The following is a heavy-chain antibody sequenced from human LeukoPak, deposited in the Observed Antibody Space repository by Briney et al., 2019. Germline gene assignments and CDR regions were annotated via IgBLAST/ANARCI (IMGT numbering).Heavy chain of an antibody. J-gene: IGHJ4*02. CDR3: AGYGGDGYNSGEYYFDY. CDR2: IYHSGST. CDR1: GGSISSSNW. D-gene: IGHD5-24*01. Sequence: PSETLSLTCAVSGGSISSSNWWSWVRQPPGKGLEWIGEIYHSGSTNYNPSLKSRVTISVDKSKNQFSLKLSSVTAADTAVYYCAGYGGDGYNSGEYYFDYWGQGTLVTVSS. V-gene: IGHV4-4*02.